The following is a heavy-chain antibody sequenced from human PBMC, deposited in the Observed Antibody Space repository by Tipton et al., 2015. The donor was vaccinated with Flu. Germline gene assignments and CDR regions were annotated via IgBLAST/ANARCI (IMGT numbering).Heavy chain of an antibody. CDR3: ISDVGVLRYAG. CDR1: GFTFHDAW. CDR2: ILSKTDGGTT. Sequence: SLRLSCTASGFTFHDAWMSWVRQAPGKGLEWVGRILSKTDGGTTDYAAPVKGRFTISRDDSENTVYLQMNSLKTDDTAMYYCISDVGVLRYAGWGQGTLVTVSS. J-gene: IGHJ4*02. D-gene: IGHD3-9*01. V-gene: IGHV3-15*01.